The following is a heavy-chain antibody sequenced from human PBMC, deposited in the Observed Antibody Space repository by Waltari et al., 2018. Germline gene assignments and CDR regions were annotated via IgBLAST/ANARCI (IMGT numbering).Heavy chain of an antibody. D-gene: IGHD4-4*01. CDR1: GGTFSSST. CDR3: ARSSEVEMTTIGADYFDY. CDR2: IIPILGLA. V-gene: IGHV1-69*02. Sequence: QVQLVQSGDEVKKPGSSVKVSCKASGGTFSSSTISWVRQVPGHGLEWMGRIIPILGLANYAQKFQGRVTITADKSTSTAYMELSSLRSEDTAVYYCARSSEVEMTTIGADYFDYWGQGTLVTVSS. J-gene: IGHJ4*02.